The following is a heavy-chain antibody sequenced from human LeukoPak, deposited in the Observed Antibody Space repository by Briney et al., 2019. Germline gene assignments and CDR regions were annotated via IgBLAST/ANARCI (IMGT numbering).Heavy chain of an antibody. V-gene: IGHV1-69*01. CDR3: AGNVYGAGYYYYMDV. CDR1: GGTFSSYA. D-gene: IGHD4-17*01. Sequence: GSSVKVSRKASGGTFSSYAISWVRQAPGQGLEWMGGIIPIFGTANYAQKFQGRVTITADESTSTAYMELSSLRSEDTAVYYCAGNVYGAGYYYYMDVWGKGTTVTVSS. J-gene: IGHJ6*03. CDR2: IIPIFGTA.